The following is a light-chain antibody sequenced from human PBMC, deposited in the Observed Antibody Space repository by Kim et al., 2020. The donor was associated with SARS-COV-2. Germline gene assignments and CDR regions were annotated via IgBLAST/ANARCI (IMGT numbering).Light chain of an antibody. CDR1: QLEDKF. Sequence: SYELTQPPSLSVSPGQTASITCSGDQLEDKFTMWYQQKSGQSPILVIYQDRLRPSGISERFSGSTSGNTATLTISGIQATDEADYYCQAWHTSAVVFGGGTQLTVL. V-gene: IGLV3-1*01. CDR2: QDR. CDR3: QAWHTSAVV. J-gene: IGLJ3*02.